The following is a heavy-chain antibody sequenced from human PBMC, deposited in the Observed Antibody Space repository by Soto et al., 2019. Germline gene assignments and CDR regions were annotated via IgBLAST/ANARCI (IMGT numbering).Heavy chain of an antibody. V-gene: IGHV3-73*01. CDR2: IRSKANSYAT. CDR3: IRHLSDY. Sequence: ESGGGLVQPGGSLKLSCAASGFTFSDAAMHWVRQASGKGLEWVGHIRSKANSYATAYAASVKGRFTISRDDSKNTAYLQMNSLKIEDTAVYYCIRHLSDYWGQGTLVTVSS. J-gene: IGHJ4*02. CDR1: GFTFSDAA.